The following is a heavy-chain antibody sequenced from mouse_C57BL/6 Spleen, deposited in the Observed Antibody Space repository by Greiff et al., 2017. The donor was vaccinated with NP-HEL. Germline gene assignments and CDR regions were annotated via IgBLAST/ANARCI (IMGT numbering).Heavy chain of an antibody. CDR3: ARKYSNWGYFDV. CDR2: IYPGDGDT. D-gene: IGHD2-5*01. CDR1: GYAFSSYW. J-gene: IGHJ1*03. V-gene: IGHV1-80*01. Sequence: VKLQESGAELVKPGASVKISCKASGYAFSSYWMNWVKQRPGKGLEWIGQIYPGDGDTNYNGKFKGKATLTADKSSSTAYMQLSSLTSEDSAVYFCARKYSNWGYFDVWGTGTTVTVSS.